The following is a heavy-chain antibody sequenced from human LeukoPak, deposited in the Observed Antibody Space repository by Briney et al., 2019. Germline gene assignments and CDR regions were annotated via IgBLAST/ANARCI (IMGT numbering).Heavy chain of an antibody. CDR1: GGSISSGGYS. Sequence: PSETLSLTCTVSGGSISSGGYSWSWIRQPPGKGLEWIGYIYHSGSTYYNPSLKSRVTISVDRSKNQFSLKLSSVTAADTAVYYCARTLLWFGETSNWFDPWGQGTLVTVSS. CDR2: IYHSGST. V-gene: IGHV4-30-2*01. D-gene: IGHD3-10*01. CDR3: ARTLLWFGETSNWFDP. J-gene: IGHJ5*02.